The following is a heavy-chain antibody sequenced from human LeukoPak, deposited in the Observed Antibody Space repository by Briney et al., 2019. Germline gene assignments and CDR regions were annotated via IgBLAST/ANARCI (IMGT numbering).Heavy chain of an antibody. CDR3: ARAAAGMFLYYYGMDV. CDR1: GFTFSSYA. CDR2: ISSSSSYI. Sequence: GGSLRLSCAASGFTFSSYAMSWVRQAPGKGLEWVSSISSSSSYIYYADSVKGRFTISRDNAKNSLYLQMNSLRAEDTAVYYCARAAAGMFLYYYGMDVWGQGTTATVSS. D-gene: IGHD6-13*01. V-gene: IGHV3-21*01. J-gene: IGHJ6*02.